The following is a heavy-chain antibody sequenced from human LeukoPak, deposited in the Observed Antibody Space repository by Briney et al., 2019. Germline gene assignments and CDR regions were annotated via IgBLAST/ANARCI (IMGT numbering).Heavy chain of an antibody. V-gene: IGHV4-38-2*02. CDR3: ARIRVLGLFDY. Sequence: PSETLSLTCTVSGYSISSGYYWGWIRQPPGKGLEWIGSIYHSGSTYYNPSLKSRVTISVDTSKNQFSLKLSSVTAADTAVYYCARIRVLGLFDYWGQGTLVTVSS. CDR1: GYSISSGYY. CDR2: IYHSGST. D-gene: IGHD3-16*01. J-gene: IGHJ4*02.